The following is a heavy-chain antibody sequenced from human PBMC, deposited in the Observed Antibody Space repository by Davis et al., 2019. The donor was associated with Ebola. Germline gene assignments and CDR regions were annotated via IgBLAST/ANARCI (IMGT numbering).Heavy chain of an antibody. J-gene: IGHJ6*02. CDR3: ARVPAAIRDYYYGMDV. V-gene: IGHV1-2*04. CDR2: INPNSGGT. CDR1: GYTFTGYY. D-gene: IGHD2-2*02. Sequence: ASVKVSCKASGYTFTGYYMHWVRQAPGQGLEWMGWINPNSGGTNYAQKFQGWVTMTRDTSISTAYMELSSLRSEDTAVYYCARVPAAIRDYYYGMDVWGQGTTVTVSS.